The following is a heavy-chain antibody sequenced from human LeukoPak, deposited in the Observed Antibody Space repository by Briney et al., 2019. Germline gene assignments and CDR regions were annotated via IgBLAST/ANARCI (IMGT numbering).Heavy chain of an antibody. CDR1: GFTFSSFT. CDR3: AREVGGSRAFDV. CDR2: ISSSSRYI. J-gene: IGHJ3*01. Sequence: GGSLRLSCAASGFTFSSFTMNWVRQAPGKGLEWVSSISSSSRYIYYGDSVMGRFTISRDNDKNSLYLQMNSLTAEDTAIYYCAREVGGSRAFDVWGQGTMVTVSS. D-gene: IGHD6-13*01. V-gene: IGHV3-21*04.